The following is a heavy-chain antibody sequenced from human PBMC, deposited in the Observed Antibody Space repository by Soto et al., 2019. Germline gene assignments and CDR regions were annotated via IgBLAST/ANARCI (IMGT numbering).Heavy chain of an antibody. CDR3: ARDRTALDYHDSYKDAFEI. CDR2: ISSSSSTI. V-gene: IGHV3-48*02. D-gene: IGHD3-22*01. Sequence: EVQLVESGGGLVQPGGSLRLSCAASGFTFSSYSMNWVRQAPGKGLEWVSYISSSSSTIYYADSVKGRFTISRDNAKNSLYLQMNSLRDEDTAVYYCARDRTALDYHDSYKDAFEIWGQGTMVTVSS. J-gene: IGHJ3*02. CDR1: GFTFSSYS.